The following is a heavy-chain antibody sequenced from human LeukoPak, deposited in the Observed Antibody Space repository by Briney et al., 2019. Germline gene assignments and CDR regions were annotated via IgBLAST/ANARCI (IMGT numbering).Heavy chain of an antibody. CDR2: IIPILGIA. Sequence: SVKVSCKASGYTFTSYAMNWVRQAPGQGLEWMGRIIPILGIANYAQKFQGRVTITADKSTSTAYMELSSLRSEDTAVYYCARGSMVRGVDDYYYYGMDVWGQGTTVTVSS. CDR1: GYTFTSYA. J-gene: IGHJ6*02. D-gene: IGHD3-10*01. V-gene: IGHV1-69*04. CDR3: ARGSMVRGVDDYYYYGMDV.